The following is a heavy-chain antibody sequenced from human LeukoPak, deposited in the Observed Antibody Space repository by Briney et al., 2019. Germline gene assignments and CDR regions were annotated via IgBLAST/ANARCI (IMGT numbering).Heavy chain of an antibody. D-gene: IGHD6-13*01. CDR3: ARVWRAIAVDY. J-gene: IGHJ4*02. Sequence: ASVKASCKASGYTFTSYAMHWVRQAPGQRLEWMGWINAGNGNTKYSQKFQGRVTITRDTSASTAYMELSSLRSEDTAVYYCARVWRAIAVDYWGQGTLVTVSS. V-gene: IGHV1-3*01. CDR1: GYTFTSYA. CDR2: INAGNGNT.